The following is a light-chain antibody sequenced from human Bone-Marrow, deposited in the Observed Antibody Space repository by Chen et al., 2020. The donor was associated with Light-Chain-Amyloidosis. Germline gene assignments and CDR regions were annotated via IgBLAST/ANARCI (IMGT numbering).Light chain of an antibody. V-gene: IGLV2-14*01. CDR1: SSDVGGYNY. Sequence: SALTQPASVSGSPAQPILISCTGTSSDVGGYNYVSWYQQHPGKAPKLMIYDVSNRPSGVSNRFSGSKSGNTASLTISGLQAEDEADYYCSSYTSSSTWVFGGGTKLTVL. J-gene: IGLJ3*02. CDR2: DVS. CDR3: SSYTSSSTWV.